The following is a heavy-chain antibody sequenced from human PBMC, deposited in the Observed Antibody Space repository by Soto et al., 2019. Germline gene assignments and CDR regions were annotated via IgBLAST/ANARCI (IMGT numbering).Heavy chain of an antibody. Sequence: QVQLVESGGGVVQPGRSLRLSCAGSGFTFSDYAMHWVRQAPGRGPAWLALISFNGINTYYADSVKGRFTISRDNSKGTLYLQMNTLRAEDTADYYCARDVSGFEYFDLWGQGTLVTISS. CDR1: GFTFSDYA. CDR3: ARDVSGFEYFDL. CDR2: ISFNGINT. J-gene: IGHJ4*02. D-gene: IGHD3-9*01. V-gene: IGHV3-30-3*01.